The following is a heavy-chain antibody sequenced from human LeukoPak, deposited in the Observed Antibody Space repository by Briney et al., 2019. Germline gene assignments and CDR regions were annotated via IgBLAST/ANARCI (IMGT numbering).Heavy chain of an antibody. D-gene: IGHD6-13*01. Sequence: PGGSLRLSCAASGFTFSSYAMHWVRQAPGKGLEWVAVISYDGSNKYYADSVKGRFTISRDNSKNTLYLQMNSLRAEDTAVYYCASERRGLIAAAGRGGYFDYWGQGTLVTVSS. CDR2: ISYDGSNK. V-gene: IGHV3-30-3*01. CDR1: GFTFSSYA. J-gene: IGHJ4*02. CDR3: ASERRGLIAAAGRGGYFDY.